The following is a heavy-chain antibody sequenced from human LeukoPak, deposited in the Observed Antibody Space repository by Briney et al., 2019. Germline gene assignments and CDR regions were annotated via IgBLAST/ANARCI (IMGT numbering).Heavy chain of an antibody. J-gene: IGHJ5*02. CDR1: GFTFSSHV. D-gene: IGHD3-10*01. CDR2: ISNSGDST. V-gene: IGHV3-23*01. CDR3: ARDSYQDYYGRFDP. Sequence: GGSLRLSCAASGFTFSSHVMSWVRQAPGKGLEWVSAISNSGDSTFYADSVKGRLTISRDNSKSTLYLQMNSLRAEDTAVYYCARDSYQDYYGRFDPWGQGTLVIVSS.